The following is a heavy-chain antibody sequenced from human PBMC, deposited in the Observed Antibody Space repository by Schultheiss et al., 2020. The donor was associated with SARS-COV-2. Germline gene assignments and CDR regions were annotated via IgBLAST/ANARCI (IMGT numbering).Heavy chain of an antibody. Sequence: GGSLRLSCAASGFTFDDYAMHWVRQAPGKGLEWVSGISWNSGSIGYADSVKGRFTISRDNAKNSLYLQMNSLRAEDTALYYCAKAHYDSSGYYHSAWFDYRGQGTLVTVSS. V-gene: IGHV3-9*01. D-gene: IGHD3-22*01. J-gene: IGHJ4*02. CDR3: AKAHYDSSGYYHSAWFDY. CDR1: GFTFDDYA. CDR2: ISWNSGSI.